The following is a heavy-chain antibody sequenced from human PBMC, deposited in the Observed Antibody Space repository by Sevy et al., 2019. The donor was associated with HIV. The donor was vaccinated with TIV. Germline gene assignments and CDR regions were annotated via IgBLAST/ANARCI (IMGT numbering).Heavy chain of an antibody. CDR1: GFTFSSYA. D-gene: IGHD6-13*01. Sequence: GSLRLSCAASGFTFSSYAMSWVRQAPGKGLEWVSAISGSGGSTYYADPVKGRLTISRDNSKNTLYLQMNSLRAEDTAVYYCAKVSSLSSSWPGAFDIWGQGTMVTVSS. V-gene: IGHV3-23*01. CDR2: ISGSGGST. CDR3: AKVSSLSSSWPGAFDI. J-gene: IGHJ3*02.